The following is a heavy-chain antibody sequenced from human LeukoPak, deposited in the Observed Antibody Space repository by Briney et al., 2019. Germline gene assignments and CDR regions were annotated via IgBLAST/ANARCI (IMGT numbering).Heavy chain of an antibody. CDR2: IYYSGST. V-gene: IGHV4-59*12. J-gene: IGHJ4*02. CDR3: ARAVSGRFDY. Sequence: SETLSLTCTVSGGSMSPYHWGWIRQPPGKGLEWTGYIYYSGSTNYNPSLKSRVTTSVDTSKNQFSLKLSSVTAADTAIYYYARAVSGRFDYWGQGTLVTVSS. CDR1: GGSMSPYH. D-gene: IGHD6-19*01.